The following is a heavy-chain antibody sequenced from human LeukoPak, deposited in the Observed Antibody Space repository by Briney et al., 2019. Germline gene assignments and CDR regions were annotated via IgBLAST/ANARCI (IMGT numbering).Heavy chain of an antibody. CDR1: GGSISSGDYY. CDR3: ARGGDAFDI. V-gene: IGHV4-30-2*01. J-gene: IGHJ3*02. CDR2: IYHSGST. Sequence: PSETLSLTCTVSGGSISSGDYYWNWIRQPPGKGLEWIGYIYHSGSTYYNPSLKSRVTISVDRSKNQFSLKLSSVTAADTAVYYCARGGDAFDIWDQGTMVTVSS. D-gene: IGHD3-16*01.